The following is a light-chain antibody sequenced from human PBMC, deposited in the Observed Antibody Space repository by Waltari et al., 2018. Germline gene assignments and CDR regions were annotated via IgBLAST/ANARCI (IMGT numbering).Light chain of an antibody. J-gene: IGKJ5*01. CDR1: QSLLNSNGYNY. Sequence: DIVMTQSPLSLPVTPGEPASISCRSSQSLLNSNGYNYLDWYLQKPGQSQQLMIYWGSXXXXXXXXXXXXXXXXXXXTXXXXRVEAEDVGVYYCMQALQTPTFGQGTRLEIK. V-gene: IGKV2-28*01. CDR2: WGS. CDR3: MQALQTPT.